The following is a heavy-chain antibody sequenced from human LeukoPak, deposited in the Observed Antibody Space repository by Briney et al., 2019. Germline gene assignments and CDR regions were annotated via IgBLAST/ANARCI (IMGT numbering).Heavy chain of an antibody. J-gene: IGHJ4*02. D-gene: IGHD2-15*01. V-gene: IGHV3-7*05. CDR2: IKQEGGKS. CDR1: GFTFSNYW. Sequence: GGSLRLSCVASGFTFSNYWMMWVRQAPGKGLEWVANIKQEGGKSNYADFVKGRFTISRDNAKNLLYLQMKSLRADDTAVYYCARDQRWFDYWGQGTLVTVSS. CDR3: ARDQRWFDY.